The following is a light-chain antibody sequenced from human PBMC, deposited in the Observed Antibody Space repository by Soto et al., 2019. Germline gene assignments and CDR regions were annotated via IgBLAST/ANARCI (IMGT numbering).Light chain of an antibody. Sequence: QSVLTQPASVSGSPGQSITISCTGTSSDVGDYNYVSWYQQVPGKAPKVMIYEVSSRPSGVSNRFSGSKSGITASLTISGLQAEDEADYYCSSYTSSSTYVFGTGTKVAVL. J-gene: IGLJ1*01. CDR3: SSYTSSSTYV. V-gene: IGLV2-14*01. CDR1: SSDVGDYNY. CDR2: EVS.